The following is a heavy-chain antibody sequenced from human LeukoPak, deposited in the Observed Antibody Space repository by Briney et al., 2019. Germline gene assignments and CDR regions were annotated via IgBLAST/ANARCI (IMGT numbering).Heavy chain of an antibody. CDR2: ISYDGSNK. D-gene: IGHD4-17*01. CDR3: ARHMTTGHWYFDL. Sequence: PGGSLRLSCAASGFTFSSYGMHWVRQAPGKGLEWVAVISYDGSNKYYADSVKGRFTISRDNSKNTLYLQMNSLRAEDTAVYYCARHMTTGHWYFDLWGRGTLVTVSS. J-gene: IGHJ2*01. V-gene: IGHV3-30*03. CDR1: GFTFSSYG.